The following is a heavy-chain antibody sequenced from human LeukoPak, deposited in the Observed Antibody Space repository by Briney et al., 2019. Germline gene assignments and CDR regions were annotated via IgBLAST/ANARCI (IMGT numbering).Heavy chain of an antibody. D-gene: IGHD2-21*02. V-gene: IGHV1-8*01. CDR3: ARERIAYCGGDCSYDY. CDR2: MNPNSGNT. J-gene: IGHJ4*02. CDR1: GYTFTSYD. Sequence: ASVKVSCKASGYTFTSYDINWVRQATGQGLEWMGWMNPNSGNTGYAQKFQGRVTMTRNTSISTAYMELSSLRSEDTAVYYCARERIAYCGGDCSYDYWGQGTLVTVSS.